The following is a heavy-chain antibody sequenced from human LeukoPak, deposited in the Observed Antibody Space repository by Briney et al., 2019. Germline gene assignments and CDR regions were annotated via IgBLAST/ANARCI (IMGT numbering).Heavy chain of an antibody. CDR2: ISAYNGNT. Sequence: GASVKVSCKASGYTFTGYYMHWVRQAPGQGLEWMGWISAYNGNTNYAQKLQGRVTMTTDTSTSTAYMELRSLRSDDTAVYYCASARIYGDLDYWGQGTLVTVSS. D-gene: IGHD4-17*01. J-gene: IGHJ4*02. V-gene: IGHV1-18*04. CDR1: GYTFTGYY. CDR3: ASARIYGDLDY.